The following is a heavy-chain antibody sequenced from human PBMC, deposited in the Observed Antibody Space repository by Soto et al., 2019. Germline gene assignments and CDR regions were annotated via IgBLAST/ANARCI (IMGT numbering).Heavy chain of an antibody. CDR1: GFTFSSYS. CDR3: ARDLNDGLFDY. CDR2: ISSSSSTI. Sequence: EVQLVESGGGLVQPGGSLRLSCAASGFTFSSYSMNWVRQAPGKGLEWVSYISSSSSTIYYADSVKGRFTISRDNAKNSLYLQMNSLRAEDTAVYDCARDLNDGLFDYWGQGPRVNVS. V-gene: IGHV3-48*01. D-gene: IGHD1-1*01. J-gene: IGHJ4*02.